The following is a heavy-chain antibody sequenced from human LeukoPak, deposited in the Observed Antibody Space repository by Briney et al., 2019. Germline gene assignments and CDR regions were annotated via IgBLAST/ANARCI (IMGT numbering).Heavy chain of an antibody. J-gene: IGHJ4*02. CDR1: GFTISNYW. Sequence: QPGGSLRLSSVASGFTISNYWMHWVRQAPGKGLVWVSRINSDGSITTYADSVKGRFTISRDNAKNTMYLQMNSLRDEDTAVYYCATLLPGVWGQGTLVTVSS. CDR3: ATLLPGV. CDR2: INSDGSIT. V-gene: IGHV3-74*01. D-gene: IGHD1-26*01.